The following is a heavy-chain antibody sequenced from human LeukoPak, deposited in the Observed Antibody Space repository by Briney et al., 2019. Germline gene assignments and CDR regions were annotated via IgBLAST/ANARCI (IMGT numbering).Heavy chain of an antibody. J-gene: IGHJ4*02. D-gene: IGHD2-21*02. CDR1: GGTFSIYT. CDR3: PRGVAYCGGDCSPGDY. CDR2: IIPILGIA. V-gene: IGHV1-69*02. Sequence: SVKVSCKASGGTFSIYTISWVRQAPGQGLDWIGRIIPILGIANYAQKFQGRVTITADKSTSTAYMELSSLRSDDTAVYYCPRGVAYCGGDCSPGDYWGQGPLVTVSS.